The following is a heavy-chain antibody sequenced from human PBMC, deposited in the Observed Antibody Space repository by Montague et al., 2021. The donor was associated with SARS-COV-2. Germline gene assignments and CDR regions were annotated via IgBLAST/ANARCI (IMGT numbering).Heavy chain of an antibody. CDR1: GGSISSGSFY. CDR3: AWWDSDFWSGCSRGLDV. V-gene: IGHV4-61*02. D-gene: IGHD3-3*01. CDR2: INTTAGS. Sequence: TLSLTCTVSGGSISSGSFYWSWLRQPVGQGLVWIGCINTTAGSNHHLSLKSRVTISIATAKNQLSLRLSSVSAADTDVYYCAWWDSDFWSGCSRGLDVWGQGTTVTVSS. J-gene: IGHJ6*02.